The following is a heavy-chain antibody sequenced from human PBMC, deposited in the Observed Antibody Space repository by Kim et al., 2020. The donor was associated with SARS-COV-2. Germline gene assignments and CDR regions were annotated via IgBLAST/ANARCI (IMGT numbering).Heavy chain of an antibody. CDR3: ARGETYYYDSSGYEGWYFDL. CDR1: GGTFSSYA. CDR2: IIPILGIA. D-gene: IGHD3-22*01. Sequence: SVKVSCKASGGTFSSYAISWVRQAPGQGLEWMGRIIPILGIANYAQKFQGRVTITADKSTSTAYMELSSLRSEDTAVYYCARGETYYYDSSGYEGWYFDLWGRGTLVTVSS. V-gene: IGHV1-69*04. J-gene: IGHJ2*01.